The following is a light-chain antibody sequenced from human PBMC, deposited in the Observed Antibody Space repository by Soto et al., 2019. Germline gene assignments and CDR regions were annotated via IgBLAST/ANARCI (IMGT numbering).Light chain of an antibody. J-gene: IGKJ1*01. CDR2: GGS. Sequence: VLTQSPGTLSLSPGDTATLSCRASENIVSNYLAWYHQRPGQAPRPLMFGGSRRATGIPDRFSGSGSGTDFTLSIDRLEPEDSGVYYCQQYGASRWTFGQGTKVEIK. CDR1: ENIVSNY. V-gene: IGKV3-20*01. CDR3: QQYGASRWT.